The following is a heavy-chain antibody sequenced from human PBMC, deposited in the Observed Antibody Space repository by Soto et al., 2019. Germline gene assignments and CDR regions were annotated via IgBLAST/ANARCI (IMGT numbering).Heavy chain of an antibody. V-gene: IGHV4-61*05. CDR3: ARHDVGEQQLVRNFDY. J-gene: IGHJ4*02. CDR1: GGSISSSSYY. D-gene: IGHD6-13*01. Sequence: PSETLCLTCTVSGGSISSSSYYWGWIRQPPGKGLEWIGYIYYSGSTNYNPSLKSRVTISVDTSKNQFSLKLSSVTAADTAVYYCARHDVGEQQLVRNFDYWGQGTLVTVSS. CDR2: IYYSGST.